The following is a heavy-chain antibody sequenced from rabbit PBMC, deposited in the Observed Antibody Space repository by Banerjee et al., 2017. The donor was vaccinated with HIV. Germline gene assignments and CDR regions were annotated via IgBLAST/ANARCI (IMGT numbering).Heavy chain of an antibody. CDR2: IYTGSSGST. CDR1: GFSFSSSYY. Sequence: QSLEESGGDLVKPGASLTLTCTASGFSFSSSYYMCWVRQAPGKGLEWIACIYTGSSGSTWYASWAKGRFTISQTSSTTVTLQMTSLTAADTATYFCARDLAGVIGWNFNLWGPGTLVTVS. D-gene: IGHD4-1*01. J-gene: IGHJ4*01. V-gene: IGHV1S40*01. CDR3: ARDLAGVIGWNFNL.